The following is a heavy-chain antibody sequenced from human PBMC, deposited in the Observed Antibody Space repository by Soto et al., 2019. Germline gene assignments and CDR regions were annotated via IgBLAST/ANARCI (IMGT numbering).Heavy chain of an antibody. CDR2: IYSGGST. D-gene: IGHD4-17*01. J-gene: IGHJ2*01. CDR1: GFTVSSNY. Sequence: EVQLVESGGGLVQPGGSLRLSCAASGFTVSSNYMSWVRQAPGKGLEWVSVIYSGGSTYYADSVKGRFTISRDNSKNTLYLQMNSLRAEDTAVYYCASCLYGDYGHWYFDLWGRGTLVTVSS. V-gene: IGHV3-66*01. CDR3: ASCLYGDYGHWYFDL.